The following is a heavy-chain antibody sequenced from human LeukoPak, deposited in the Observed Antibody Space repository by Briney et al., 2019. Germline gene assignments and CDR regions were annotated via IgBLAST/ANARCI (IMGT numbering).Heavy chain of an antibody. CDR2: LYSRGSP. J-gene: IGHJ3*02. Sequence: SETLSLTCTVSGASISTYYWSWIRQSPGKGLEWIGYLYSRGSPNYNPSLKRRVPISVDTSKNHFSLTLSSVTAADAAVYYCARLQPNSGEWAFDIWGQGTMVTVSS. CDR3: ARLQPNSGEWAFDI. V-gene: IGHV4-59*01. CDR1: GASISTYY. D-gene: IGHD1-1*01.